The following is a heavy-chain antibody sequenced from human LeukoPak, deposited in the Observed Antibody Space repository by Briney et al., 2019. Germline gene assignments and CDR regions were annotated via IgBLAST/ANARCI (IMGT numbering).Heavy chain of an antibody. CDR2: IYYSGST. D-gene: IGHD1-1*01. CDR1: GVSIRNYY. Sequence: SETLSLTCSVSGVSIRNYYFSWVRQPPRKGLEWIGYIYYSGSTDYNSSLKSRVTISIGTSKNQFSLKLSSVTAADTAVYYCALGGPTVHDHWGQGTLVTVSS. J-gene: IGHJ4*02. V-gene: IGHV4-59*01. CDR3: ALGGPTVHDH.